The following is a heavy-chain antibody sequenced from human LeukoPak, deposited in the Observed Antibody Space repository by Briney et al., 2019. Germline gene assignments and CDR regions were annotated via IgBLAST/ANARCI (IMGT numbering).Heavy chain of an antibody. CDR2: ISGSGGST. CDR3: AKAVSCSSTSCYRSYGMDV. J-gene: IGHJ6*02. CDR1: GFTFSSYG. D-gene: IGHD2-2*02. V-gene: IGHV3-23*01. Sequence: PGGSLRLSCAASGFTFSSYGMSWVRQAPGKGLEWVSGISGSGGSTYYADSVKGRFTISRDNSKNTLYLQMNSLRAEDTAVYYCAKAVSCSSTSCYRSYGMDVWGQGTTATVSS.